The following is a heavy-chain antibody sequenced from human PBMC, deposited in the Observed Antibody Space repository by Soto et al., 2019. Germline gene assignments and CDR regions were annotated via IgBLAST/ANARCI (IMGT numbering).Heavy chain of an antibody. D-gene: IGHD5-12*01. CDR1: GFTFSSYD. V-gene: IGHV3-48*01. J-gene: IGHJ6*02. CDR3: ARDYYRFNSGYGFSMDV. Sequence: GGSLRLSCAASGFTFSSYDMNWVRQAPGKGLEWVSYISSSSSLVYYADSVKGRFTISRDNAKNTLYLQMNSLRAEDTAVYYCARDYYRFNSGYGFSMDVWGQGTTVTVSS. CDR2: ISSSSSLV.